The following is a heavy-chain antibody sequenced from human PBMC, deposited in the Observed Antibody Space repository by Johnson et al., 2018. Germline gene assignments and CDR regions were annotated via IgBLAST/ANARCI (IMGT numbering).Heavy chain of an antibody. D-gene: IGHD1-26*01. CDR3: AKAAGGVGAKIVAFDI. CDR1: GFTFSSYG. V-gene: IGHV3-30*18. J-gene: IGHJ3*02. CDR2: ISYDGSNK. Sequence: VQLLETGGGVVQPGRSLRLSCAASGFTFSSYGMHWVRQAPGKGLEWVAVISYDGSNKYYADSVKGRFTISRDNSKNTLYLQMNSLRAEDTAVYYWAKAAGGVGAKIVAFDIWGQGTMVTVSS.